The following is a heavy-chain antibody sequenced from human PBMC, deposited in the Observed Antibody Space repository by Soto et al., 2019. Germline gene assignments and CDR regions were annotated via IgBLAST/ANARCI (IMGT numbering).Heavy chain of an antibody. D-gene: IGHD6-19*01. CDR1: GGTFSSYA. J-gene: IGHJ4*02. CDR3: ARDRPFGGWYDY. Sequence: AAVKVSCKASGGTFSSYAISWVRQAPGQGLEWMGGITPIFGTANYAQKFQGRVTITADESTSTAYMELSSLRSEDTAVYYCARDRPFGGWYDYWGQGTLVTVSS. CDR2: ITPIFGTA. V-gene: IGHV1-69*13.